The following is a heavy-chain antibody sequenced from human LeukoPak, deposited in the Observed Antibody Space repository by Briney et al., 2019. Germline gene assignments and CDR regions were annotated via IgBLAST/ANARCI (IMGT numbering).Heavy chain of an antibody. Sequence: ASVKVSCTASGYTFTSYAMNWVRQAPGQGLEWMGWINTNTGNAAYAQGLTGRSVFSLDTSVSTAYLEISSLKAEDTAVYYCARPMGRYYYYGMDVWGQGTTVTVS. D-gene: IGHD3-16*01. CDR1: GYTFTSYA. CDR3: ARPMGRYYYYGMDV. CDR2: INTNTGNA. V-gene: IGHV7-4-1*02. J-gene: IGHJ6*02.